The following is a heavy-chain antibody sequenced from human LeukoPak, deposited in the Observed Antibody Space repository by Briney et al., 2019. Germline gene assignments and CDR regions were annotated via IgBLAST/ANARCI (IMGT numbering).Heavy chain of an antibody. Sequence: GGSLRLSCVASGFSFRTYGMHWVRQAPGKGLEWVAFIRFDGNTEKYADSVEGRFTVSRDNAQNTLYLQMDTLRPEDTALYYCANGGGYFLHWGQGTLVTVSS. V-gene: IGHV3-30*02. J-gene: IGHJ1*01. CDR2: IRFDGNTE. CDR1: GFSFRTYG. D-gene: IGHD3-16*01. CDR3: ANGGGYFLH.